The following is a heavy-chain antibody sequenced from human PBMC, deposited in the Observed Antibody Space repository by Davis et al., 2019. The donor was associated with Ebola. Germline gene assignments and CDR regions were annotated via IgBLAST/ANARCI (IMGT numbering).Heavy chain of an antibody. D-gene: IGHD5-12*01. CDR3: TTPGGQDSGYDVFDI. J-gene: IGHJ3*02. CDR1: GYTFTNYY. CDR2: INPNDGRT. V-gene: IGHV1-46*03. Sequence: SVTVSCKASGYTFTNYYMHWVRQPPGQGLEWMGMINPNDGRTIYAQKFQGRVTVTRDTSTTTVYMELSSLRSEDTALYYCTTPGGQDSGYDVFDIWRQGKMVNVSS.